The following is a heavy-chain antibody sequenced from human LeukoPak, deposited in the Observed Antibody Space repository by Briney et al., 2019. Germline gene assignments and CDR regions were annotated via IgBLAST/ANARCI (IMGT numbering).Heavy chain of an antibody. CDR2: IYPGDSDT. CDR3: ARPSQDDYGDYILWY. V-gene: IGHV5-51*01. Sequence: GESLKISCKGSGYSFTSYWIGWVRQTPGKGLEWMGIIYPGDSDTRYSPSFQGQVTISADKSISTAYLQWSSLKASDTAMYYCARPSQDDYGDYILWYWGQGTLVTVSS. J-gene: IGHJ4*02. CDR1: GYSFTSYW. D-gene: IGHD4-17*01.